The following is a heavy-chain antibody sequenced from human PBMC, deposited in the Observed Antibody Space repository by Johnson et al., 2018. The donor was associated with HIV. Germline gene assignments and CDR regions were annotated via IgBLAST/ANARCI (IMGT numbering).Heavy chain of an antibody. CDR2: MSGDGSDK. V-gene: IGHV3-30*03. CDR1: GFTFSSYG. J-gene: IGHJ3*02. Sequence: QVQLVESGGGVVQPGRSLRLSCAASGFTFSSYGMHWLRQAPGKGLEWVAVMSGDGSDKYCAGSVKGRFTISRENAKNSLYLQMNSLRAEDTAVYYCAREGDSSGMVFLDAFDIWGQGTMVTVSS. CDR3: AREGDSSGMVFLDAFDI. D-gene: IGHD3-22*01.